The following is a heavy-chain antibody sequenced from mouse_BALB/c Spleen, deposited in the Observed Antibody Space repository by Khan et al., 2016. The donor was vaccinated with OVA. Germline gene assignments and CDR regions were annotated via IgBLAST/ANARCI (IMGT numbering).Heavy chain of an antibody. CDR2: ISSGSSTT. CDR3: AKDSNFDY. J-gene: IGHJ2*01. CDR1: GFTFSRFG. Sequence: EVELVESGGGLVQPGGSRKLSCAASGFTFSRFGMHWVRQAPEKGLEWVVYISSGSSTTYYTDTVKGRFTISRDTPKNTLFLQMTSLRSEDTAMYYCAKDSNFDYWGQGTTPTVSS. V-gene: IGHV5-17*02.